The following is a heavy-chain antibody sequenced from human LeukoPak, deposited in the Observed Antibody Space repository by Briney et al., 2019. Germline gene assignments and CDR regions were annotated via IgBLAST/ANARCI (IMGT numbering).Heavy chain of an antibody. CDR1: GGSISSSSYY. CDR3: ARQTNPGSLDY. CDR2: IYYSGST. J-gene: IGHJ4*02. Sequence: SETLSLTCTVSGGSISSSSYYWGWIRQPPGKGLEWIGSIYYSGSTYYNPSLKSRVTISVDTSKNQFSLKLSSVTAADTAVYYCARQTNPGSLDYWGQGTLVTVSS. V-gene: IGHV4-39*01. D-gene: IGHD2-8*01.